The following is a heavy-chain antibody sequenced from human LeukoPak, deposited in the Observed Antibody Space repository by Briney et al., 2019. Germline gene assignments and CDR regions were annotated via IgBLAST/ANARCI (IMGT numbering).Heavy chain of an antibody. Sequence: GGSLRLSCAASGFTFSSYGMHWVRQAPGKGLEWEAVISYDGSNKYYADSVKGRFTIYRDNSKNTLYLQMNSLRAEDTAVYYCAKEEGIVGATGPHDAFDIWGQGTMVAVSS. V-gene: IGHV3-30*18. D-gene: IGHD1-26*01. CDR2: ISYDGSNK. CDR3: AKEEGIVGATGPHDAFDI. J-gene: IGHJ3*02. CDR1: GFTFSSYG.